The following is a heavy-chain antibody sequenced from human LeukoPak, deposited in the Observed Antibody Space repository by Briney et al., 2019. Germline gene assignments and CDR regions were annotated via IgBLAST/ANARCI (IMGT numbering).Heavy chain of an antibody. V-gene: IGHV1-18*01. CDR1: GYTFTSYG. J-gene: IGHJ4*02. CDR2: ISPYNGNT. D-gene: IGHD4-17*01. Sequence: ASVKVSCKTSGYTFTSYGITWVRQAPGQGLEWMGWISPYNGNTNYAQKLQGRVTMTTDTSTSTAYMELRSLTSDDTAVYYCARDGLTYGDTLGWGQGTLVTVPS. CDR3: ARDGLTYGDTLG.